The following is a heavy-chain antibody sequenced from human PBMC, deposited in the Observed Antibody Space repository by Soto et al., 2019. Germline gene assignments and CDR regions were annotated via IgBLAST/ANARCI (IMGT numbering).Heavy chain of an antibody. CDR1: GGTFSSYT. V-gene: IGHV1-69*02. D-gene: IGHD4-17*01. CDR2: IIPILGIA. J-gene: IGHJ4*02. Sequence: SVKVSCKASGGTFSSYTISWVRQAPGQGLEWMGRIIPILGIANYAQKFQGRVTITADKSTSTAYMELSSLRSEDTAVYYCATATLRRPRAFDYWGQGTLVTVSS. CDR3: ATATLRRPRAFDY.